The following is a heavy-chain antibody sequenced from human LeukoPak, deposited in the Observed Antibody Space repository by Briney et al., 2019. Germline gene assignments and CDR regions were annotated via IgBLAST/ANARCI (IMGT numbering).Heavy chain of an antibody. D-gene: IGHD3-9*01. V-gene: IGHV3-23*01. CDR1: GFTFSNYA. CDR2: IVGSGGST. Sequence: GGSLRLSCAASGFTFSNYAMSWVRQAPGQGLEWVSAIVGSGGSTYYADSAKGRFTISRDNPKNTLYLQMNSRRPEDTAVYYCAKWGDYDILTGYYDSDYWGQGTLVTVSS. J-gene: IGHJ4*02. CDR3: AKWGDYDILTGYYDSDY.